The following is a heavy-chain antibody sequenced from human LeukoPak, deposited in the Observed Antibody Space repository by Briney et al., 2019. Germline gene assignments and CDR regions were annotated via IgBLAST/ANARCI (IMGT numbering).Heavy chain of an antibody. D-gene: IGHD3-9*01. J-gene: IGHJ6*02. CDR3: ARVSLTGYYYYYGMDG. CDR1: GFTVSSNY. Sequence: GGSLRLSCAASGFTVSSNYMSWVRQAPGKGLEWVSVIYSGGSTYYADSVKGRFTISRHNSKNTLYLQMNSLRAEDTAVYYCARVSLTGYYYYYGMDGWGQGTTVTVSS. CDR2: IYSGGST. V-gene: IGHV3-53*04.